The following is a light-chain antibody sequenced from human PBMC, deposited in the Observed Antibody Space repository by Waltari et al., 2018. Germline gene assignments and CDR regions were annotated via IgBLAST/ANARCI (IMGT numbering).Light chain of an antibody. CDR2: DAS. Sequence: EIVLTQSPATLSLSLGERATLSCRASQSVSGSLVWYQQKPGQAPRLLIYDASNSATGIPARFSGSGSGTDFTLTISSLEAEDFAVYYCQQHTNWPPEVAFGGGTKVEIK. CDR1: QSVSGS. CDR3: QQHTNWPPEVA. J-gene: IGKJ4*01. V-gene: IGKV3-11*01.